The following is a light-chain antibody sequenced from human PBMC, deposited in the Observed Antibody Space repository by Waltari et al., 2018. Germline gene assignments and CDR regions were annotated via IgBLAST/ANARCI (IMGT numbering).Light chain of an antibody. J-gene: IGKJ4*01. CDR2: DAS. CDR1: QDMSKN. Sequence: DIQMTQSPSSLSASVGDRVTITFQASQDMSKNLHWFQQKPGKAPNLLIYDASNLHTGVHSRFSGSKSGTNFTFTISSLQPEDIATYYCQQYDNLPLPFGGGTKVEIK. V-gene: IGKV1-33*01. CDR3: QQYDNLPLP.